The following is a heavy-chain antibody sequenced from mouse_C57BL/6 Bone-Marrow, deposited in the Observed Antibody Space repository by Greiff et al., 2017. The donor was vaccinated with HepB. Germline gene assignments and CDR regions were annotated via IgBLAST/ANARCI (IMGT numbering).Heavy chain of an antibody. CDR1: GYSFTGYY. D-gene: IGHD1-1*01. CDR3: ARSDYYGSSYGFDV. J-gene: IGHJ1*03. Sequence: EVQLQQSGPELVKPGASVKISCKASGYSFTGYYMNWVKQSPEKSLEWIGEINPSTGGTTYNQKFKAKATLTVDKSSSTAYMQLKSLTSEDSAVYYCARSDYYGSSYGFDVWGTGTTVTVSS. CDR2: INPSTGGT. V-gene: IGHV1-42*01.